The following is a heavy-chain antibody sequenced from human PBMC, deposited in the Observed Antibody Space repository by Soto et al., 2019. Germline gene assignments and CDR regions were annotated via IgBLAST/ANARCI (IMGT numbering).Heavy chain of an antibody. V-gene: IGHV1-46*01. D-gene: IGHD2-2*01. CDR1: GYTFTSYY. CDR2: INPSGGST. J-gene: IGHJ4*02. Sequence: ASVKVSCKASGYTFTSYYMHWVRQAPGQGLEWMGIINPSGGSTSYAQKFQGRVTMTRDTSTSTVYMELTILRSEDAAVYYCARDYLSSKLSLSYFDFWGQGTLATVSS. CDR3: ARDYLSSKLSLSYFDF.